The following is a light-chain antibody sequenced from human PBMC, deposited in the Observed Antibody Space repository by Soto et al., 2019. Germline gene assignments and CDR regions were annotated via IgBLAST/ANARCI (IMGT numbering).Light chain of an antibody. Sequence: DIQMTQSPSSISASVGDRVTITCRASQPISSWLAWYQQVPGQAPYLLIYPASTFQSGVPSRFSGSGSWTDFTLTINSLQPEDFATYYCQQGYNFPRAFGQGTRVEI. V-gene: IGKV1-12*01. CDR3: QQGYNFPRA. CDR1: QPISSW. J-gene: IGKJ1*01. CDR2: PAS.